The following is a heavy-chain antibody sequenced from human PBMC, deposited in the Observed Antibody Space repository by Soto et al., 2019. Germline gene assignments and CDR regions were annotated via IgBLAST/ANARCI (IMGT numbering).Heavy chain of an antibody. D-gene: IGHD2-21*01. CDR3: ARHRDSLERLDV. Sequence: PSDTLSLTCTVSGGSITSSSYYWGWIRKPPGKGLEWIGNIYYSGSTYYNPSLKSRVTISVDTSKNQFSLKLSSVTAADTAVYYCARHRDSLERLDVWGQGTTVT. CDR2: IYYSGST. J-gene: IGHJ6*02. CDR1: GGSITSSSYY. V-gene: IGHV4-39*01.